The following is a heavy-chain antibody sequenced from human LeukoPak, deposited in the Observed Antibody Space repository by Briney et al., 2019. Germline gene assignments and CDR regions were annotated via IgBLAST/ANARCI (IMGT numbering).Heavy chain of an antibody. CDR3: ARTPDIVATMTFDY. V-gene: IGHV1-2*02. CDR2: INPNSGGT. D-gene: IGHD5-12*01. CDR1: GYTFTGYY. J-gene: IGHJ4*02. Sequence: ASVKVSCKASGYTFTGYYMHWVRQAPGQGLEWMGWINPNSGGTNYAQKFQGRVTMTRDTSISTAYMELSRLRSDDTAVYYCARTPDIVATMTFDYWGQGTLVTVSS.